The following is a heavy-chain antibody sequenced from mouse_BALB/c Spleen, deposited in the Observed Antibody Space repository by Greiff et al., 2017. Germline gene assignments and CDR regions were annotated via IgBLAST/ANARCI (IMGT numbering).Heavy chain of an antibody. J-gene: IGHJ3*01. D-gene: IGHD3-2*01. CDR3: ARPKDSSGHVGFAY. CDR1: GYTFTSYW. CDR2: IDPSNSET. Sequence: VQLQQSGPELVRPGASVKMSCKASGYTFTSYWMHWVKQRPGQGLEWIGMIDPSNSETRLNQKFKDKATLNVDKSSNTAYMQLSSLTSEDSAVYCCARPKDSSGHVGFAYWGQGTLVTVSA. V-gene: IGHV1S127*01.